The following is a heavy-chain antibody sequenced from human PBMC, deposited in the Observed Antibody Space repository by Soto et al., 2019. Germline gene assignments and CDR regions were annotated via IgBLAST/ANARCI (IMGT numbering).Heavy chain of an antibody. CDR3: ARAGHRSSSEVANWVDH. Sequence: QGQLQESGPGLVKPSQTLSLTCTISVGAISSGGYYWSWISQHPGKGLEWLGHIYYSGSTYYNPSLKSRITISVDTSKTQFSLNLSSVTAADTAVYHCARAGHRSSSEVANWVDHLGQVTLVTVSS. CDR2: IYYSGST. V-gene: IGHV4-31*03. J-gene: IGHJ5*02. CDR1: VGAISSGGYY. D-gene: IGHD6-6*01.